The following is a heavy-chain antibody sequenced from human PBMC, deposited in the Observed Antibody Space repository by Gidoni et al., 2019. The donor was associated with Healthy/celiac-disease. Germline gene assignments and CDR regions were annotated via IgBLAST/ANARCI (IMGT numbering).Heavy chain of an antibody. V-gene: IGHV4-31*03. J-gene: IGHJ6*03. D-gene: IGHD2-2*01. Sequence: QVQLQESGPGLVTPSQTLSLTCTVPGGSISSGGYYWCWIRQHPGKGLEWIGYIYYSGSTYYNPSLKSRVTISVDTSKNQFSLKLSSVTAADTAVYYCARLSSTSFYYMDVWGKGTTVTVSS. CDR3: ARLSSTSFYYMDV. CDR1: GGSISSGGYY. CDR2: IYYSGST.